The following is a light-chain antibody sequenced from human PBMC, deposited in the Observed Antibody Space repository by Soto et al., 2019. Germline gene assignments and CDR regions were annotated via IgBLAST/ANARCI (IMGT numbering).Light chain of an antibody. CDR2: EVR. CDR3: SSFTSKSTLI. Sequence: QSALTQPASVSGSPGQSITISCIGTSSDVGSYNLVSWYQQYPGRAPQLILYEVRNRPSGISFRFSGFKSGNTASLTISGLQAEDEADYYCSSFTSKSTLIFGGGTKLTVL. V-gene: IGLV2-14*02. CDR1: SSDVGSYNL. J-gene: IGLJ2*01.